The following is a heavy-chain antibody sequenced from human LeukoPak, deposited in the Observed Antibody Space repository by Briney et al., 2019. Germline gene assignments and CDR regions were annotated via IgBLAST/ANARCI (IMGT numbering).Heavy chain of an antibody. Sequence: ASETLSLTCTVSGGSISSYYWSWIRQPAGKGLEWIGRIYTSGSTNYNPSLKSRVTMSVDTSKNQFSLKLSSVTAADTAVYYCARDTVNDFWSGTDYWGQGTLVTVSS. CDR1: GGSISSYY. D-gene: IGHD3-3*01. CDR3: ARDTVNDFWSGTDY. J-gene: IGHJ4*02. CDR2: IYTSGST. V-gene: IGHV4-4*07.